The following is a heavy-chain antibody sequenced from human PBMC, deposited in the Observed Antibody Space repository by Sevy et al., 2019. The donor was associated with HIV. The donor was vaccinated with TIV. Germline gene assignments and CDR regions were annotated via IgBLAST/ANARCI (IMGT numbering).Heavy chain of an antibody. CDR2: IDYSGST. CDR3: ARQKITMVRGVILNWFDP. D-gene: IGHD3-10*01. V-gene: IGHV4-39*01. CDR1: GGSISSSSYY. Sequence: SETLSLTCTVSGGSISSSSYYWGWIRQPPGKGLEWIGSIDYSGSTYYNPSLKSRVTISVDTSKNQFSLKLSSVTAADTAVYYCARQKITMVRGVILNWFDPWGQGTLVTVSS. J-gene: IGHJ5*02.